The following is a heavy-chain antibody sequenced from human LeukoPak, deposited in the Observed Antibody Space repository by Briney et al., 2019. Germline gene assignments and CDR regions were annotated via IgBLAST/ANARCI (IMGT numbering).Heavy chain of an antibody. CDR2: VSPYSGVT. D-gene: IGHD3-22*01. J-gene: IGHJ4*02. V-gene: IGHV1-2*02. CDR3: ARVDLYWDSSGYSQAANDY. Sequence: ASVKVSCKASGYTFTGYYMHWVRQAPGQGLEWMGWVSPYSGVTKFAQKFQDRVTLTTDTSTITAYMELRSLRSDDTAVYYCARVDLYWDSSGYSQAANDYWGQGTLVTVSS. CDR1: GYTFTGYY.